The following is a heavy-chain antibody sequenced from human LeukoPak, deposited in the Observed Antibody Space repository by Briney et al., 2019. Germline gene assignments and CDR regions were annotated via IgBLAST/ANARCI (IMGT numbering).Heavy chain of an antibody. D-gene: IGHD3-22*01. Sequence: PSETLSLTCTVSGGSISSYYWSWIRQPPGKGLEWIGYIYYSGSTNYNPSLKSRVTISVDTSKNQFSLKLSSVTAADTAVYYCARVSSGYYTTFDYWGQGTLVTVSS. CDR2: IYYSGST. V-gene: IGHV4-59*01. CDR3: ARVSSGYYTTFDY. CDR1: GGSISSYY. J-gene: IGHJ4*02.